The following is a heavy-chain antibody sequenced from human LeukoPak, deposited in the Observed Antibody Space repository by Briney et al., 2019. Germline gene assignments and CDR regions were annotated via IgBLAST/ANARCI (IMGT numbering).Heavy chain of an antibody. D-gene: IGHD6-19*01. CDR1: GFTFSDYY. CDR2: ISSSGSYT. J-gene: IGHJ4*02. V-gene: IGHV3-11*03. Sequence: GGSLRLSWAAAGFTFSDYYMSWIRQAPGKGLEWVSYISSSGSYTNYADSVKGRFTISRDNAKNSLYLQMNSLRAEDTAVYYCASRFEHSNGWFDYWGQGTLVTVSS. CDR3: ASRFEHSNGWFDY.